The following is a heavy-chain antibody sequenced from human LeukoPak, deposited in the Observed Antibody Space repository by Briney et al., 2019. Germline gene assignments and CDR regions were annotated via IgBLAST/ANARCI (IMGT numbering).Heavy chain of an antibody. V-gene: IGHV3-23*01. D-gene: IGHD6-19*01. CDR1: GFTFSSYA. CDR2: ISGSGGST. Sequence: GASLRLSCAASGFTFSSYAMSWVRQAPGKGLEWVSAISGSGGSTYYADSVKGRFTISRDNSKNTLYLQMNSLRAEDTAVYYCAKGRAVAGYYYYGMDVWGQGTTVTVSS. J-gene: IGHJ6*02. CDR3: AKGRAVAGYYYYGMDV.